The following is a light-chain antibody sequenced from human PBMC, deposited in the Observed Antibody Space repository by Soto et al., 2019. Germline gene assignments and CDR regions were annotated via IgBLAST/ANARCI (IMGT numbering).Light chain of an antibody. CDR3: QHSYSNFPIT. V-gene: IGKV1-39*01. CDR1: QSISGY. CDR2: DAS. Sequence: ILEPQCRSSLSATVGDRVTISCRASQSISGYLNWYQQKPGKAPNLLIFDASSLQSGVPSRFSGRGSGAEYTLTISSLQPEDFATYFCQHSYSNFPITFGQGTRL. J-gene: IGKJ5*01.